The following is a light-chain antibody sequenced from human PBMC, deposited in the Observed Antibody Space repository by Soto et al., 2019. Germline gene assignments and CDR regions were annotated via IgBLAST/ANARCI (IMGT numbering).Light chain of an antibody. J-gene: IGLJ1*01. CDR2: EVS. V-gene: IGLV2-14*01. CDR3: SSYTNINTRACV. Sequence: QSALTQPASVSGSPGQSIAISCSGTSSDVGDYKSVSWYQHHPGKVPKLVIFEVSNRPSGVSDRFSGSKSGNTASLTISGLQAEDESDYYCSSYTNINTRACVFGTGTKVTVL. CDR1: SSDVGDYKS.